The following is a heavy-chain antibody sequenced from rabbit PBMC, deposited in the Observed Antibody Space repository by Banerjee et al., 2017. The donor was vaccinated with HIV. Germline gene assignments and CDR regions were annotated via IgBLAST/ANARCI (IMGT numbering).Heavy chain of an antibody. D-gene: IGHD1-1*01. CDR1: GFSFSSGYY. Sequence: QSLEESGGDLVKPGASLTLTCTASGFSFSSGYYMCWVRQAPGKGLEWIACIYTGSSGSTYYASWAKGRFTISKTSSTTVTLQMTSLTAADTATYFCARGPSGSVNLGLWGQGTLVTVS. V-gene: IGHV1S40*01. J-gene: IGHJ3*01. CDR2: IYTGSSGST. CDR3: ARGPSGSVNLGL.